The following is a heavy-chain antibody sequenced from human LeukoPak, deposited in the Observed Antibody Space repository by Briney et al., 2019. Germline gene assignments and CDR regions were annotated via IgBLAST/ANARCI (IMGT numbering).Heavy chain of an antibody. D-gene: IGHD6-13*01. Sequence: SETLSLTCTVSGGSITTSSYYWGWIRQPPGKGLEWIGSIYYSGTTYYNPSLKSRLTISIDTSKNQFSLKLTSVTAADTAMYYCARPPTLYSNSYYSYDLWGQGTMVTVSS. J-gene: IGHJ3*01. CDR2: IYYSGTT. CDR3: ARPPTLYSNSYYSYDL. CDR1: GGSITTSSYY. V-gene: IGHV4-39*01.